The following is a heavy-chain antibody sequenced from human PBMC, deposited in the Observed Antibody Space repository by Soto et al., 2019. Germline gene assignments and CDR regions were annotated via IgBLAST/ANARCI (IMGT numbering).Heavy chain of an antibody. CDR3: ARLSRSWYDGFDP. CDR2: IKQDGSEK. D-gene: IGHD6-13*01. CDR1: GFTFSSYW. J-gene: IGHJ5*02. Sequence: GGSLRLSCAASGFTFSSYWMSWVRQAPGKGLEWVANIKQDGSEKCYVYSVKGRFTISRDNAKNSLYLQMNSLRAEDTAVYYCARLSRSWYDGFDPWGQGTLVTVSS. V-gene: IGHV3-7*03.